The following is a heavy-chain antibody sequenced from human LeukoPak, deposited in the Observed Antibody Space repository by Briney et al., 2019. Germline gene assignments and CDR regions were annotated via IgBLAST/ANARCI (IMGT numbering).Heavy chain of an antibody. CDR1: GFTFTNYV. Sequence: PGGSLRLSCAASGFTFTNYVMNWVRKAPGKGLEWVSSITGIADKTYDADSVKGRFTISRDNSKNTLSLQMNSLRVEDTAIYYCARRGGSRGWGAFDIWGQGTIVTVSS. D-gene: IGHD6-19*01. CDR2: ITGIADKT. J-gene: IGHJ3*02. V-gene: IGHV3-23*01. CDR3: ARRGGSRGWGAFDI.